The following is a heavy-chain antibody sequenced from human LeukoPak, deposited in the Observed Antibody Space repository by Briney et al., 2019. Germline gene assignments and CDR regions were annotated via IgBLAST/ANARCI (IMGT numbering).Heavy chain of an antibody. D-gene: IGHD3-16*01. Sequence: PGGSLRLSCAAPRFTFSSYTMKWVRQAPGRGLEWVSSISGSSSYIYYADSVKGRFTISRDNARNSLYLQMDSLRAEDTAVYYCARVVWGQLTYFFDYWGQGTLVTVSS. CDR3: ARVVWGQLTYFFDY. V-gene: IGHV3-21*01. CDR2: ISGSSSYI. J-gene: IGHJ4*02. CDR1: RFTFSSYT.